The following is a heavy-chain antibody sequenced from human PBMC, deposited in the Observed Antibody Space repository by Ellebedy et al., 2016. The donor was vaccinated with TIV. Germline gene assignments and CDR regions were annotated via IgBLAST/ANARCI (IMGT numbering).Heavy chain of an antibody. V-gene: IGHV3-7*03. CDR2: INKDGSEK. CDR1: GFTFSFYW. Sequence: PGGSLRLSCAGSGFTFSFYWMSWVRQAPGKGPEWVANINKDGSEKFYVDSVKGRFTISRDNAKNSLYLQMNSLRADDTAVYYCAKDRIDTGNADGGFEYWGQGTLVTVSS. CDR3: AKDRIDTGNADGGFEY. J-gene: IGHJ4*02. D-gene: IGHD1-1*01.